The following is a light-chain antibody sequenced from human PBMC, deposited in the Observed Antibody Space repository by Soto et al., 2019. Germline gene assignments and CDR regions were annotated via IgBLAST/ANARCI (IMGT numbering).Light chain of an antibody. V-gene: IGKV3-11*01. Sequence: VLTRSQATLSLSARERETECCRASQSVSRHLAWYQQKPGQAPRLLIYDASNRATGIPARFSGSGSGTDYTLTISSLEPEDFAVYYCQQRSNLPWTFGQGTEVDIK. CDR2: DAS. CDR3: QQRSNLPWT. CDR1: QSVSRH. J-gene: IGKJ1*01.